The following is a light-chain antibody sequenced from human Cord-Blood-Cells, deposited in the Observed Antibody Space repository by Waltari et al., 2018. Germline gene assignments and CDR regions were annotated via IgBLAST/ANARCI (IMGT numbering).Light chain of an antibody. V-gene: IGKV3-15*01. Sequence: TVMTPSPATLSASPGERAPLSCRATQSVSSNLGWYQQKPGQAPRLLIYGASTRATGIPARFSGSGAGTECTLTISSLESEEFAVYYGQQYNNWPPLAFGGGTKVEIK. CDR2: GAS. CDR3: QQYNNWPPLA. CDR1: QSVSSN. J-gene: IGKJ4*02.